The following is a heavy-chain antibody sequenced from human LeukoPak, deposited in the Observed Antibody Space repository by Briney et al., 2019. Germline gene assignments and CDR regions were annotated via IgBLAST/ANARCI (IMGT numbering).Heavy chain of an antibody. V-gene: IGHV1-18*01. CDR3: ARRGLAASSDS. Sequence: ASVKVSCKASGYTFTSYGTSWVRQAPGQGLEWMGWISAYNGNTNYAQKLQGRVTSTRDTSINTVYLQLTSLRPDDTAIYYCARRGLAASSDSWGQGTLVTVSS. D-gene: IGHD2-15*01. CDR2: ISAYNGNT. CDR1: GYTFTSYG. J-gene: IGHJ4*02.